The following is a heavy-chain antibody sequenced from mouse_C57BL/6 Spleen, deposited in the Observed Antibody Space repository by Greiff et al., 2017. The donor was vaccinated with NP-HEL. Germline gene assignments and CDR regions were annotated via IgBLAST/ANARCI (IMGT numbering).Heavy chain of an antibody. J-gene: IGHJ4*01. Sequence: QVQLQQPGAELVKPGASVKLSCKASGYTFTSYWMHWVKQRPGRGLEWIGRIDPNSGGTKYNEKFKSKATLTVDKPSSTAYMQLSSLTSEDSAVYYCARCSTTPGYAIDYWGQGTSVTVSS. CDR3: ARCSTTPGYAIDY. CDR1: GYTFTSYW. D-gene: IGHD1-1*01. V-gene: IGHV1-72*01. CDR2: IDPNSGGT.